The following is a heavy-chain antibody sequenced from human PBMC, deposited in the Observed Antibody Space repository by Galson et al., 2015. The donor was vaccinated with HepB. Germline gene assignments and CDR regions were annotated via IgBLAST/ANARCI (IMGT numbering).Heavy chain of an antibody. CDR2: INLIFGTA. D-gene: IGHD6-19*01. V-gene: IGHV1-69*13. Sequence: SVKVSCKASGGTFISNAVSWVRQAPGQGLQWMGGINLIFGTAYYAQNFQGRVTITADESTSTAYMELSGLRSEDTAVYYCARDWAVSGPHNYYYYYGMDVWGQGTTVTVSS. CDR1: GGTFISNA. CDR3: ARDWAVSGPHNYYYYYGMDV. J-gene: IGHJ6*02.